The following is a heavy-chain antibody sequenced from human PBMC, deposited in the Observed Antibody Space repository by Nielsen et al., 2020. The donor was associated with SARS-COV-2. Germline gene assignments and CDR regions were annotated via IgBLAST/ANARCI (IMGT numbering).Heavy chain of an antibody. CDR2: IWYDGSNK. CDR3: AKEEYYYDPIWFESFDI. V-gene: IGHV3-30*02. D-gene: IGHD3-22*01. Sequence: GGSLRLSGAASGFTFSSYGMHWVRQAPGKGLEWVAVIWYDGSNKYYADSVKGRFTISRDNSKNTLYLQMNSLRAEDTAVYYCAKEEYYYDPIWFESFDIWGQGTMVTVSS. CDR1: GFTFSSYG. J-gene: IGHJ3*02.